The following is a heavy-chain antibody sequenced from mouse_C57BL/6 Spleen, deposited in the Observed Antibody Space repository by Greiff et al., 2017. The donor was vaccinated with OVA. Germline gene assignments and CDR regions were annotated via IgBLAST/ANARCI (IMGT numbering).Heavy chain of an antibody. CDR1: GFSLTSYG. V-gene: IGHV2-9*01. J-gene: IGHJ1*03. D-gene: IGHD1-1*01. CDR2: IWGGGST. Sequence: QVQLKESGPGLVAPSQSLSITCTVSGFSLTSYGVAWVRQPPGKGLEWLGVIWGGGSTNYNSALMSRLSISKDNSKSQVFLKMNSLQTDDTAMYYCAKRARSYYGSSDWYFDVWGTGTTVTVSS. CDR3: AKRARSYYGSSDWYFDV.